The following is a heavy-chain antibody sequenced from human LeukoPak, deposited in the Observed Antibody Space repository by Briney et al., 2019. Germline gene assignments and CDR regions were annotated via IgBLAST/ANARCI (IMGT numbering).Heavy chain of an antibody. Sequence: GGSLRLSCAASGFTFSSYGMHWVRQAPGKGLEWVAFIRYDGSNKYYADSVKGRFTTSRDNSKNTLYLQMNSLRAEDTAVYYCAKPTGDLYYFDYWGQGTLVTVSS. CDR1: GFTFSSYG. J-gene: IGHJ4*02. D-gene: IGHD7-27*01. CDR3: AKPTGDLYYFDY. CDR2: IRYDGSNK. V-gene: IGHV3-30*02.